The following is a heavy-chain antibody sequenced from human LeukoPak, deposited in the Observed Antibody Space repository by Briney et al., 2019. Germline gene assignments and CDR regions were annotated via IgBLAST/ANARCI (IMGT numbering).Heavy chain of an antibody. J-gene: IGHJ6*02. Sequence: PSETLSLTCTVSGDSISSYYWSWIRQPPGKGLEWIGYIYYSWSTNYNPSLKSRVTISVDTSKNQFSLKLCSVTAADTAVYYCARSIVVVPAVREEYYYYYYGMDVWGQGTTVTVS. V-gene: IGHV4-59*08. CDR1: GDSISSYY. CDR3: ARSIVVVPAVREEYYYYYYGMDV. D-gene: IGHD2-2*01. CDR2: IYYSWST.